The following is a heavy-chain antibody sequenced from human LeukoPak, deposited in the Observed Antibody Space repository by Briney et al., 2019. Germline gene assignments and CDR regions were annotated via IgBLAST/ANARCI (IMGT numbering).Heavy chain of an antibody. CDR2: SGGRT. CDR1: GFTFSSYA. J-gene: IGHJ4*02. V-gene: IGHV3-23*01. CDR3: AKHSSSSWFDY. Sequence: PGGSLRLSCAASGFTFSSYAMSWVRQTPGKGLEWVSSSGGRTDYADSVKGRFTISRDNSKNTLHLQMNSPRADDTAVYYCAKHSSSSWFDYWGQGTLVTVSS. D-gene: IGHD6-13*01.